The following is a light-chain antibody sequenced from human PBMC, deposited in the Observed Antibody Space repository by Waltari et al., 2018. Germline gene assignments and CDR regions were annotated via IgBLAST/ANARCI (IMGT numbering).Light chain of an antibody. CDR2: ASS. J-gene: IGKJ1*01. CDR3: QQSYSSPLT. V-gene: IGKV1-39*01. CDR1: QTIRTS. Sequence: DIQMTQSPSSLSASVGDSVTITCRASQTIRTSLNWYQQKPGKAPKLLIYASSSLQSGVPSRFSVCGSVADFTLAISSLQPEDFATYYFQQSYSSPLTFGQRTKVEIK.